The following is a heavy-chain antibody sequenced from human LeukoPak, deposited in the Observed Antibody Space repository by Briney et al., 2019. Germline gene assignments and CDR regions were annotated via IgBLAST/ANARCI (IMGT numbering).Heavy chain of an antibody. V-gene: IGHV1-8*01. J-gene: IGHJ6*02. CDR3: ASFDSSTSYYYYGVDV. CDR2: MNPNSGNT. CDR1: GYTFTSYD. D-gene: IGHD2-2*01. Sequence: ASVKVSCKASGYTFTSYDINWVRQATGQGLEWMGWMNPNSGNTGYAQKFQGRVTMTRNTSISTAYMELSSLRSEDTAVYYCASFDSSTSYYYYGVDVWGQGTTVTVSS.